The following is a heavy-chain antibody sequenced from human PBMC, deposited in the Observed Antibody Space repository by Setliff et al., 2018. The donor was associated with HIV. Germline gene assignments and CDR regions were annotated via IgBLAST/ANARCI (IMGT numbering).Heavy chain of an antibody. CDR3: AGYSSGYIAPFDI. CDR1: GSTFSISY. D-gene: IGHD3-22*01. V-gene: IGHV3-74*03. J-gene: IGHJ3*02. Sequence: GGSRLSCAATGSTFSISYMHWVRQAPGRGLEWVSLISSDGSTTTYADSVKGRFTVSRDNARNTLYLQMNSLRPDDTAVYYCAGYSSGYIAPFDIWGQGTMVTVSS. CDR2: ISSDGSTT.